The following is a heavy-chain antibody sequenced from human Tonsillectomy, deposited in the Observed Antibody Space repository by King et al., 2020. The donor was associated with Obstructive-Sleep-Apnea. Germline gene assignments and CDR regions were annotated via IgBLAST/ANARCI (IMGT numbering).Heavy chain of an antibody. D-gene: IGHD3-22*01. Sequence: VQLVESGGGLVQPGGSLRLSCAASGFTFSSYWMSWVRQAPGKGLEWVANLKQDGSDKYYVDSVKGRFTISRDNAKNSLYLQMNSLRAEDTAVYYCARGDYFDSSGYYSPWGQGTLVTVSS. CDR1: GFTFSSYW. CDR2: LKQDGSDK. J-gene: IGHJ5*02. V-gene: IGHV3-7*03. CDR3: ARGDYFDSSGYYSP.